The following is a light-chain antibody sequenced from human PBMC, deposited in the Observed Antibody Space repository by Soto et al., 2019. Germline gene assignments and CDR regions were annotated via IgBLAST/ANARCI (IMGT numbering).Light chain of an antibody. Sequence: EIVLTQSPGTLSLPPGERATLSCRASQSVSSYLAWYQQKPGQAPRLLIYDASNRATGIPARFSGSGSGTDFTLTISSLEPEDFAVYYCQQRSNWPPSLTFGGGTKVDIK. J-gene: IGKJ4*01. CDR1: QSVSSY. CDR3: QQRSNWPPSLT. V-gene: IGKV3-11*01. CDR2: DAS.